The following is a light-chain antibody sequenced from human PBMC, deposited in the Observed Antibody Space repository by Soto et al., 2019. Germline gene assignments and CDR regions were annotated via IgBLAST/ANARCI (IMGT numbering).Light chain of an antibody. Sequence: DIVMTQSPLSLPVTPGEPASISCRSSQSLLHSNGYNYLDWYLQKPGQSPQLLIYLGSNRASGVPDRFSGSGSGTDFTLKISRVEAEDVGVYYCMHALRTPSITFGQGTRLEIK. J-gene: IGKJ5*01. CDR3: MHALRTPSIT. CDR1: QSLLHSNGYNY. V-gene: IGKV2-28*01. CDR2: LGS.